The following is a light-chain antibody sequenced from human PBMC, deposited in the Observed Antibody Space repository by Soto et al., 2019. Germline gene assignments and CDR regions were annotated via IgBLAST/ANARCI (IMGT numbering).Light chain of an antibody. CDR3: SSYTSNSTLV. Sequence: QPVLTQPASVSGSPGQSITISCTGTSSDVGTYNYVSWYQQHPGKAPKLMIYEVSDRPSGVSNRFSGSKSGSTASLIISGLQAEDEADYYCSSYTSNSTLVFGGGTKLTVL. CDR1: SSDVGTYNY. J-gene: IGLJ3*02. V-gene: IGLV2-14*01. CDR2: EVS.